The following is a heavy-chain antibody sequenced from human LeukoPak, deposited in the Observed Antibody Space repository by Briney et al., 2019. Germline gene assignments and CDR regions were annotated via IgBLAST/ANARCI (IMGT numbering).Heavy chain of an antibody. J-gene: IGHJ5*02. Sequence: PSETLSLTCTVSGGSISSYYWSWIRQPPGKGLEWIGYIYYSGSTNYSPSLKSRVTISVDTSKNQFSLKLSSVTAADTAVYYCASSSGWYGPNWFDPWGQGTLVTVSS. D-gene: IGHD6-19*01. CDR3: ASSSGWYGPNWFDP. CDR1: GGSISSYY. V-gene: IGHV4-59*12. CDR2: IYYSGST.